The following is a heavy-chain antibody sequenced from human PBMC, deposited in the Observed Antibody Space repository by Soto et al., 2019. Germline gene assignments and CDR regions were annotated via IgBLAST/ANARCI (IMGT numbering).Heavy chain of an antibody. J-gene: IGHJ4*02. CDR2: ISAHNGNK. CDR3: AREPNYFDY. CDR1: GYTFTSYG. V-gene: IGHV1-18*01. Sequence: ASVKVSCKASGYTFTSYGISWVRQAPGQGLEWMGWISAHNGNKKYAQKLQGRVTMTTDTSTSTAYMELRSLRSGDTAVYYCAREPNYFDYWGQGTLVTVSS.